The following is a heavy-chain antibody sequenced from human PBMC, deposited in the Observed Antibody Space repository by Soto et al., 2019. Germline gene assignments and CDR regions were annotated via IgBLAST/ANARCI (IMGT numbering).Heavy chain of an antibody. V-gene: IGHV5-51*01. CDR2: IFPGDSDN. D-gene: IGHD6-19*01. J-gene: IGHJ4*02. CDR3: ARREDRSGWEVDY. CDR1: GYKFTDYW. Sequence: PGESLKISCKGFGYKFTDYWIGWVRQMPGKGLEWMGIIFPGDSDNRYSPSFEGQVTISADKSINTAYLQWNNLKASDTAMYYCARREDRSGWEVDYWGQGTLVTVSS.